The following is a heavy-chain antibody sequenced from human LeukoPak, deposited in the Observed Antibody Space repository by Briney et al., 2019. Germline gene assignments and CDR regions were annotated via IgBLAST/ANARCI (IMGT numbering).Heavy chain of an antibody. CDR3: ARDKSGGSVTTSFDY. D-gene: IGHD4-17*01. V-gene: IGHV3-23*01. CDR1: GFTFSSYA. CDR2: ISGSGGST. Sequence: PGGSLRLSCAASGFTFSSYAMSWVRQAPGKGLEWVSAISGSGGSTYYADSVKGRFTISRDNSKNTLYLQMNSLRAEDTAVYYCARDKSGGSVTTSFDYWGQGTLVTVSS. J-gene: IGHJ4*02.